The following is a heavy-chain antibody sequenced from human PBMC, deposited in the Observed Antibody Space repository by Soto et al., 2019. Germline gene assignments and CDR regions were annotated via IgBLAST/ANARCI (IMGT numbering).Heavy chain of an antibody. Sequence: QVRLVESGGGVFQPGRSLRLSCAASGFTFSSFALHWVRQAPGKGLDWVALVSYDGNNKFYADSVKGRFTISRDKSKKTLHLQMNGLRPEDTALYYCATPTSSPDLAYWGQGTLVTVS. V-gene: IGHV3-30-3*01. CDR3: ATPTSSPDLAY. CDR1: GFTFSSFA. CDR2: VSYDGNNK. J-gene: IGHJ4*02. D-gene: IGHD2-2*01.